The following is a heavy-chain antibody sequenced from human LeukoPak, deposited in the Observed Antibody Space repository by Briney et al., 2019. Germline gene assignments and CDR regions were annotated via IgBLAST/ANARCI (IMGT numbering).Heavy chain of an antibody. CDR2: ISGGSGST. CDR1: GFTFSSYA. V-gene: IGHV3-23*01. D-gene: IGHD6-6*01. CDR3: AKWKYSNSGIDDY. Sequence: PGGSLRLSCAASGFTFSSYAMSWVRQAPGKGLAWVSTISGGSGSTYCADSVKGRFTISRDNSKNTLYLQMNSLRDEDTAVYYCAKWKYSNSGIDDYWGQGTLVTVSS. J-gene: IGHJ4*02.